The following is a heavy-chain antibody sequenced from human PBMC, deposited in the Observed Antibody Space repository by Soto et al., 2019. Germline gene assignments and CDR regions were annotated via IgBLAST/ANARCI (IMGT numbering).Heavy chain of an antibody. CDR1: GGTFSSYA. Sequence: QVQLVQSGAEVKKPGSSVKVSCKASGGTFSSYAISWVRQAPGQGLEWMGGIIPIFGTANYAQKFQGRVTITADEXXSXAXTELSSLRSEDTAVYYCARANIVVVVAASYYYGMDVWGQGTTVTVSS. D-gene: IGHD2-15*01. V-gene: IGHV1-69*12. J-gene: IGHJ6*02. CDR3: ARANIVVVVAASYYYGMDV. CDR2: IIPIFGTA.